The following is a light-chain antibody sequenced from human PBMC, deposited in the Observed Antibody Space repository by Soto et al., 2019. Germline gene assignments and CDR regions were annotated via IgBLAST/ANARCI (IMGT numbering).Light chain of an antibody. CDR1: SSNVGAGFD. Sequence: QSVLTQPPSVSGAAGQRVTISCTGSSSNVGAGFDVSWYQQLPGTAPKLLIFGDSNRPSGVTDRFSGSKSDASASLAISGLQAEDEADYYCQSYDSSLSGSVFGGGTKVTVL. J-gene: IGLJ3*02. CDR2: GDS. V-gene: IGLV1-40*01. CDR3: QSYDSSLSGSV.